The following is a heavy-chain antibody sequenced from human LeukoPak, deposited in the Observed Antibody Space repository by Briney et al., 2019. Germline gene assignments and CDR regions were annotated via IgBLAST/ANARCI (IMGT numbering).Heavy chain of an antibody. CDR3: ARVVHYLDY. Sequence: SQTLSLTCAISGDSVSSNSAAWNWTRQSPSRGLEWLGRTYYRSNWYNDYAVPVKSRITINPDTSKNQFSLQLNSVTPEDTAVYYCARVVHYLDYWGQGTLVTVSS. V-gene: IGHV6-1*01. D-gene: IGHD6-6*01. CDR1: GDSVSSNSAA. J-gene: IGHJ4*02. CDR2: TYYRSNWYN.